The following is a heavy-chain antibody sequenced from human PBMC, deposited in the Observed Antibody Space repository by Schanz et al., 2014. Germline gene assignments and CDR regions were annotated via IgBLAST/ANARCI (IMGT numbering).Heavy chain of an antibody. V-gene: IGHV1-69*02. CDR1: GGTFSSYT. Sequence: QVQLVLSEAEVKKPGSSVKVSCKASGGTFSSYTINWVRQAPGQGLEWMGKIIPVLNIATYAQRFQGRVSITADTSTNTAYMELSSLTSEDTAVHYCARGRGFYDYWGQGTLVTVSS. D-gene: IGHD3-10*01. CDR2: IIPVLNIA. CDR3: ARGRGFYDY. J-gene: IGHJ4*02.